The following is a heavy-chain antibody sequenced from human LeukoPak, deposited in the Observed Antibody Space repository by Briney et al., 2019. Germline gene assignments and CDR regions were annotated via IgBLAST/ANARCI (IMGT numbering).Heavy chain of an antibody. CDR2: IYYSGST. Sequence: SETLSLTCTVSGGSISSGDYYWSWIRQPPGKGLEWIGYIYYSGSTYYNPSLKSRVTISVDTSKNQFSLKLSSVTAADTAVYYCARDGLSGYVYDYWGQRTLVTVSS. CDR1: GGSISSGDYY. V-gene: IGHV4-30-4*08. D-gene: IGHD5-12*01. J-gene: IGHJ4*02. CDR3: ARDGLSGYVYDY.